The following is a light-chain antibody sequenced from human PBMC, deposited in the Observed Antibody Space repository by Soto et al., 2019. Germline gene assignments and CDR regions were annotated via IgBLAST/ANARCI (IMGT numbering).Light chain of an antibody. CDR3: QQYESTPPT. J-gene: IGKJ2*01. Sequence: DIVMTQSPDSLAVSLGERATINCKSSQSVLYSSNNKNYLSWYQQRPGQPPKLLIYWASTRESGVPDRFSGSGSGTAFTLTITSLQAEDVAVYYCQQYESTPPTFGQGTKLEIK. CDR2: WAS. V-gene: IGKV4-1*01. CDR1: QSVLYSSNNKNY.